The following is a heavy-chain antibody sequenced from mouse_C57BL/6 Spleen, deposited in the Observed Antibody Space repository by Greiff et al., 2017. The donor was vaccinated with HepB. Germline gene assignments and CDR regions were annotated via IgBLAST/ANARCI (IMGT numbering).Heavy chain of an antibody. CDR1: GYTFTDYN. CDR3: STGYDGSSYYFDY. V-gene: IGHV1-22*01. J-gene: IGHJ2*01. CDR2: INPNNGGT. D-gene: IGHD1-1*01. Sequence: EVQLQQSGPELVKPGASVKMSCKASGYTFTDYNMHWVKQSHGKSLEWIGYINPNNGGTSYNKKFKGKATLTVNKYSSTAYMELRSLTSEDSAVYYCSTGYDGSSYYFDYWGQGTTLTVSS.